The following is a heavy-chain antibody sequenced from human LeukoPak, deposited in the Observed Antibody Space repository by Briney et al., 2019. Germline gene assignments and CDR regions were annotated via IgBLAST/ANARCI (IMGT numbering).Heavy chain of an antibody. V-gene: IGHV4-39*07. CDR2: IYYSGST. CDR1: GGSISSSSYY. J-gene: IGHJ4*02. CDR3: ARVKGDFWSVY. D-gene: IGHD3-3*01. Sequence: SETLSLTCTVSGGSISSSSYYWGWLRQPPGKGLEWIGSIYYSGSTYYNPSLKSRVTISVDTSKNQFSLKLSSVTAADTAVYYCARVKGDFWSVYWGQGTLVTVSS.